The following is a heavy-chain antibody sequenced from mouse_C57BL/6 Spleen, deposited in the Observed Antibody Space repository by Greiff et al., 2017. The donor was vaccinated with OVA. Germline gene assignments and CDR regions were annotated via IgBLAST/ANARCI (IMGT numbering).Heavy chain of an antibody. CDR1: GFTFSDYG. CDR2: ISSGSSTI. D-gene: IGHD1-1*01. Sequence: EVQLVESGGGLVKPGGSLKLSCAASGFTFSDYGMHWVRQAPEKGLEWVAYISSGSSTIYYADTVKGRFTISRDNAKNTLFLPMTSLRSEDTSMYYCASRRTTVLSGAMDYWGQGTSVTVSS. CDR3: ASRRTTVLSGAMDY. J-gene: IGHJ4*01. V-gene: IGHV5-17*01.